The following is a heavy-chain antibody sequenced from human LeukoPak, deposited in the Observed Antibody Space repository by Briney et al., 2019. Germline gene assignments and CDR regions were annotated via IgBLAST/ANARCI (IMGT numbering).Heavy chain of an antibody. CDR1: GHTFTSYY. CDR2: INPSGGST. V-gene: IGHV1-46*01. CDR3: ARNLARVDAFDI. Sequence: ASVKVSCKASGHTFTSYYMHWVRQAPGQGLEWMGIINPSGGSTSYAQKFQGRVTMTRDTSTSTVYMELSSLRSEDTAVYYCARNLARVDAFDIWGQGTMVTVSS. J-gene: IGHJ3*02.